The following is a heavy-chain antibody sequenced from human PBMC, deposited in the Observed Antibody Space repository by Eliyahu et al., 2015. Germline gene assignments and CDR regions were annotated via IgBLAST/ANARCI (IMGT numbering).Heavy chain of an antibody. Sequence: EVQLVESGGGLVQPGGSLKLSCAASGFTFSGSAMHWVRQASGKGLEWVGRIRSKANSYATAYAASVKGRFTISRDDSKNTAYLQMNSLKTEDTAVYYCTRRYPPYGDYFDYWGQGTLVTVSS. D-gene: IGHD4-17*01. CDR3: TRRYPPYGDYFDY. J-gene: IGHJ4*02. V-gene: IGHV3-73*01. CDR1: GFTFSGSA. CDR2: IRSKANSYAT.